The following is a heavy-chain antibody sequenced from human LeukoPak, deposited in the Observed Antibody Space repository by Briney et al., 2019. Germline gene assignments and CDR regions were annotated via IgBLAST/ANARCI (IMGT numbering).Heavy chain of an antibody. CDR3: ASERRNWFDP. CDR1: GGSISSSSYY. CDR2: IYYSGST. J-gene: IGHJ5*02. Sequence: SETLSLTCTVSGGSISSSSYYWGWLRQPPGKGLEWIGSIYYSGSTYYNPSNKRRVTISVDTSKNQFSLKLSSVTAADTAVYYCASERRNWFDPWGQGTLVTVSS. V-gene: IGHV4-39*07.